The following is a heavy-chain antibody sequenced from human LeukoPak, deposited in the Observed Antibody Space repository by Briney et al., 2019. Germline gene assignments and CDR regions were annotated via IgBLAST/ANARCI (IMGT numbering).Heavy chain of an antibody. D-gene: IGHD2-2*01. CDR3: ARVNFGYEGGFYYYYGMDV. CDR2: INPNSGGT. V-gene: IGHV1-2*02. J-gene: IGHJ6*02. CDR1: GYTFTGYY. Sequence: ASVKVSCKASGYTFTGYYIHWVRQAPGQGLEWMGWINPNSGGTNYAQKFQGRVTMTRDTSISTAYMELSRLRSDDTAVYYCARVNFGYEGGFYYYYGMDVWGQGTTVTVS.